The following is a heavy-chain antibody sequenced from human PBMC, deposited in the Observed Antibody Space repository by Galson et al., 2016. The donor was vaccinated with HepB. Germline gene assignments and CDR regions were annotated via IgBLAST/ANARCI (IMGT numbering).Heavy chain of an antibody. CDR2: TYYRSKWYN. V-gene: IGHV6-1*01. J-gene: IGHJ5*02. CDR3: ARVRCSTWRCQNGLDP. CDR1: GDSVSSNSAA. D-gene: IGHD2-2*01. Sequence: CAISGDSVSSNSAAWTWIRQSPSRGLEWLGRTYYRSKWYNDYAVSVKSRISIHPDTSKNQFSLQLDSVTPEDTAVYYCARVRCSTWRCQNGLDPWGQGTVVTVSS.